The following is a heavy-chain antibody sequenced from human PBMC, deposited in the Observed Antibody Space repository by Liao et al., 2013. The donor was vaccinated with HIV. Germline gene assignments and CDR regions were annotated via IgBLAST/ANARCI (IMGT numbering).Heavy chain of an antibody. CDR2: IFASGST. D-gene: IGHD3-3*01. CDR1: GGSISPYY. J-gene: IGHJ3*02. CDR3: ARRSEDYDFWSGSGAFNI. Sequence: HVQLQESGPGLVKPSETLSLTCSVSGGSISPYYWSWIRQPAGKGLEWIGRIFASGSTKYNPSLKSRVTISVDTSKNQFSLKLSSVTAADTAVYYCARRSEDYDFWSGSGAFNIWGQGTMVTVSS. V-gene: IGHV4-4*07.